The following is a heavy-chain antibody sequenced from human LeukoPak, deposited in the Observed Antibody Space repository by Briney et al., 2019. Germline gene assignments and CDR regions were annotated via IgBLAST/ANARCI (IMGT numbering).Heavy chain of an antibody. V-gene: IGHV3-23*01. CDR3: AKVPAGNKVEY. D-gene: IGHD6-19*01. CDR1: GVTFTNYA. Sequence: PGGSLRLSCAASGVTFTNYAMTWVRQAPGKGLEWVSGISISGGSTDYADSVKGRFTISGDNSKNTLYLQMNSLRAEDTAVYYCAKVPAGNKVEYWGQGTLVTVSS. CDR2: ISISGGST. J-gene: IGHJ4*02.